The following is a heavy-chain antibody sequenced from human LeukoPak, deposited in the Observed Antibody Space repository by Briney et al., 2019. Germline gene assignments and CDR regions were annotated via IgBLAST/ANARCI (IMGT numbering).Heavy chain of an antibody. D-gene: IGHD6-19*01. CDR1: DFSFITYA. Sequence: PGGSLRLSCAASDFSFITYAMSWVRQAPGKGLEWVSTISGSGGSTYYADSVKGRFTISRDNSKNTLYLQMNSLRAEDTAVYYCAKNLGAVAGYFDYWGQGTLVTVSS. CDR3: AKNLGAVAGYFDY. CDR2: ISGSGGST. J-gene: IGHJ4*02. V-gene: IGHV3-23*01.